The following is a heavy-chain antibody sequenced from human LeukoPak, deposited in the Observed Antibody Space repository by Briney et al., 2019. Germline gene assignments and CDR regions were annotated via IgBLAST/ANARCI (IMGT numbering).Heavy chain of an antibody. CDR2: IYYSGST. D-gene: IGHD3-22*01. CDR1: GGSISSGGYY. CDR3: ARAPGRQVITSV. J-gene: IGHJ4*02. Sequence: SETLSLTCTVSGGSISSGGYYWSWIRQHPRKGLEWIGYIYYSGSTYYNPSLKSRVTISVDTSKNQFSLKLSSVTAADTAVYYCARAPGRQVITSVWGQGTLVTVSS. V-gene: IGHV4-31*03.